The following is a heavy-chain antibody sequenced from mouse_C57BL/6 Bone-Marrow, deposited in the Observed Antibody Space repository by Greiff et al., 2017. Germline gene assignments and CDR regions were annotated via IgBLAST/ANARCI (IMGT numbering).Heavy chain of an antibody. D-gene: IGHD1-3*01. CDR2: IYPGDGDT. CDR1: GYAFSSSW. J-gene: IGHJ3*01. V-gene: IGHV1-82*01. CDR3: ANEANGSSFAY. Sequence: VMLVESGPELVKPGASVKISCKASGYAFSSSWMNWVKQRPGKGLEWIGRIYPGDGDTNYNGKFKGKATLTADKSSSTAYMQLSSLASEDSAVYFCANEANGSSFAYWGQGTLVTVSA.